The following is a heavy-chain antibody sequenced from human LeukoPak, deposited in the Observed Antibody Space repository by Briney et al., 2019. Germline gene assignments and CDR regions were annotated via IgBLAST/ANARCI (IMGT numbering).Heavy chain of an antibody. CDR3: ARGYSGYDWIPDY. D-gene: IGHD5-12*01. CDR2: IYYSGST. CDR1: GVSISSSSYY. Sequence: SETLSLTCTVSGVSISSSSYYWGWIRQPPGKGLEWIGSIYYSGSTYYNPSLKSRVTISVDTSKNQFSLKLSSVTAADTAVYYCARGYSGYDWIPDYWGQGTLVTVSS. V-gene: IGHV4-39*07. J-gene: IGHJ4*02.